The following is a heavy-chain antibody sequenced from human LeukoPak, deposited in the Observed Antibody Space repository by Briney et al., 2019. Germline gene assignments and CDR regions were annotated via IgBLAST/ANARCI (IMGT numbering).Heavy chain of an antibody. D-gene: IGHD2-2*02. CDR1: GGSISSSNW. CDR2: IYHSGST. Sequence: PSGTLSLTCAVTGGSISSSNWWSWVRQPPGKGLDWIGEIYHSGSTNYNPSLKSRVTISVDTSKNQFSLKLSSVTAADTAVYYCARQNFVVPAALLSYWYFDLWGRGTLVTVSS. V-gene: IGHV4-4*02. CDR3: ARQNFVVPAALLSYWYFDL. J-gene: IGHJ2*01.